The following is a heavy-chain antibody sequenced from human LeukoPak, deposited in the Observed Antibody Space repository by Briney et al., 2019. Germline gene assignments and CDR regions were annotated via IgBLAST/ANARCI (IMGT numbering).Heavy chain of an antibody. J-gene: IGHJ6*03. CDR1: GFTFDDYG. CDR2: VIWNGGST. CDR3: AREISGIAVAGTGPYYYYYMDV. V-gene: IGHV3-20*04. Sequence: PGGSLRLSCAASGFTFDDYGMSWVRQAPGKGLEWLSGVIWNGGSTGYADSVKGRFSPSRDKAKNSLYLQMNSLRAEDTALYYCAREISGIAVAGTGPYYYYYMDVWGKGTTVTVSS. D-gene: IGHD6-19*01.